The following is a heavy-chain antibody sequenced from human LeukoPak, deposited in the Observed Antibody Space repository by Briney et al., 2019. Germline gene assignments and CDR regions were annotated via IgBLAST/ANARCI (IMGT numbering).Heavy chain of an antibody. D-gene: IGHD1-26*01. CDR2: IYTSGST. CDR1: GGSISSYY. V-gene: IGHV4-4*09. J-gene: IGHJ3*02. Sequence: SETLSLTCTVSGGSISSYYWSWIRQPPGKGLEWIGYIYTSGSTNYNPSLKSRVTISVDTSKNQFSLKLTSVTAADTAVYYCARRKIVGATPPRPDAFDIWGQGTMVTVSS. CDR3: ARRKIVGATPPRPDAFDI.